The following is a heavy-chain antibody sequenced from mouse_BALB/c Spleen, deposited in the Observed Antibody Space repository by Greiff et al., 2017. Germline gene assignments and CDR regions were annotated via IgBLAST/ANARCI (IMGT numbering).Heavy chain of an antibody. CDR1: GFTFSSYT. J-gene: IGHJ4*01. D-gene: IGHD3-1*01. CDR3: TRDQGYDY. V-gene: IGHV5-6-4*01. Sequence: DVMLVESGGGLVKPGGSLKLSCAASGFTFSSYTMSWVRQTPEKRLEWVATISSGGSYTYYPDSVKGRFTISRDNAKNTLYLQMSSLKSEDTAMYYCTRDQGYDYWGQGTSVTVSS. CDR2: ISSGGSYT.